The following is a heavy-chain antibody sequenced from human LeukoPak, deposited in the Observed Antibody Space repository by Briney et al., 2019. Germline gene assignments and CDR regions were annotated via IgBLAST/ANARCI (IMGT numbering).Heavy chain of an antibody. CDR1: GFTFSSYA. CDR3: VVVPAAIDY. D-gene: IGHD2-2*01. Sequence: PGGSLRLSCAASGFTFSSYAMSWVRQAPGKGLDWVSVISGSGGSTYYADSVKGRFTISRDNSKDTLYLQMNSLRAEDTAVYYAVVVPAAIDYWGQGTLVTVSS. V-gene: IGHV3-23*01. J-gene: IGHJ4*02. CDR2: ISGSGGST.